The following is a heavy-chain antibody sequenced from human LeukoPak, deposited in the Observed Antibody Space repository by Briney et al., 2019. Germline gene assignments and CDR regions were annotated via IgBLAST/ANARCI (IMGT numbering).Heavy chain of an antibody. D-gene: IGHD2-15*01. V-gene: IGHV4-59*01. CDR1: GGSISSYY. CDR2: IYYSGST. Sequence: PSETLSLTCTVSGGSISSYYRSWIRQPPGKGLEWIGYIYYSGSTNYNPSLKSRVTISVDTSKNQFSLKLSSVTAADTAVYYCARMGDCSGGSCLDAFDIWGQGTMVTVSS. J-gene: IGHJ3*02. CDR3: ARMGDCSGGSCLDAFDI.